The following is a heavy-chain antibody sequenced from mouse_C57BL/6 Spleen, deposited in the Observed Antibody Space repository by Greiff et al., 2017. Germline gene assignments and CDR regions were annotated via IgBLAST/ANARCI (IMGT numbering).Heavy chain of an antibody. CDR3: AKFYYDYDRAMDY. CDR2: IYPRSGNT. D-gene: IGHD2-4*01. Sequence: VQLQQSEAELARPGASVKLSCKASGYTFTSYGISWVKQRTGQGLEWIGEIYPRSGNTYYNEKFKGKATLTADKSSSTAYMELRSLTSEDSAVYFCAKFYYDYDRAMDYWGQGTSVTVSS. J-gene: IGHJ4*01. V-gene: IGHV1-81*01. CDR1: GYTFTSYG.